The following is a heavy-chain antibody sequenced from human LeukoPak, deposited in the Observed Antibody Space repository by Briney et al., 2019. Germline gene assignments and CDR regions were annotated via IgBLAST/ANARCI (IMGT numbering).Heavy chain of an antibody. V-gene: IGHV3-23*01. J-gene: IGHJ4*02. Sequence: GGSLRLSCVVSGFTFSSYIMTWVRQPPGKGLEWVSAIQHRTGATFYAAPVRGRFTISRDDSTHTLFLQMNSLRADDTALYFCERDQESDGYRASDYWGQGTLVTVSS. CDR2: IQHRTGAT. CDR1: GFTFSSYI. CDR3: ERDQESDGYRASDY. D-gene: IGHD5-18*01.